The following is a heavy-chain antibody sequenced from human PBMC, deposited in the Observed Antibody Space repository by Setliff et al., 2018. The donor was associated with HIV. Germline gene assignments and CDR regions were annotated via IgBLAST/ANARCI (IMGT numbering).Heavy chain of an antibody. V-gene: IGHV1-69*10. D-gene: IGHD5-18*01. CDR3: ARRGMDTAMVTGGWDDAFDI. CDR2: IIPILGIA. Sequence: SVKVSCKASGGTFSSYAISWVRQAPGQGLEWMGGIIPILGIANYAQKFQGRVTITADKSISTAYLQWSSLKASDTAMYYRARRGMDTAMVTGGWDDAFDIWGQGTMVTVSS. CDR1: GGTFSSYA. J-gene: IGHJ3*02.